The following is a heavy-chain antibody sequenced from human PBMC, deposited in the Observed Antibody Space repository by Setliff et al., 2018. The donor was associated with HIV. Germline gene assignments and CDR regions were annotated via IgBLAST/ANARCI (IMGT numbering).Heavy chain of an antibody. Sequence: GGSLRLSCSASEFTNFWMAWVRQAPGKGLEWVANIDQHGSERYYTDSVRGRFTISRDNAKNSLYLQMNSLGGEDTALYYCTRDLGYDSFDIWGQGTMVTVSS. CDR1: EFTNFW. J-gene: IGHJ3*02. V-gene: IGHV3-7*01. CDR2: IDQHGSER. D-gene: IGHD3-22*01. CDR3: TRDLGYDSFDI.